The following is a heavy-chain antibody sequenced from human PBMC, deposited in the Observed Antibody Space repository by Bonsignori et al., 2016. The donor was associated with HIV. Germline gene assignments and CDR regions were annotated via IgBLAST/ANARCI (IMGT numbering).Heavy chain of an antibody. V-gene: IGHV4-39*07. J-gene: IGHJ3*02. CDR2: IYYSGST. D-gene: IGHD1-14*01. Sequence: RQAPGKGLEWIGSIYYSGSTYYSPSLKSRVTISLDTSKNQFSLKLSSVTAADTAMYYCARDINWNHKAFAIWGQGTMVTVSS. CDR3: ARDINWNHKAFAI.